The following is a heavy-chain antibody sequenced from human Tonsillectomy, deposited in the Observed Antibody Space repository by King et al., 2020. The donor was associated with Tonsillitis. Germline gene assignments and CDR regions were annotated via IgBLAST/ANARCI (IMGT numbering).Heavy chain of an antibody. CDR1: GFTFSTYS. CDR3: AREDGYNIDGMDV. CDR2: ISSSSTI. J-gene: IGHJ6*02. D-gene: IGHD5-24*01. V-gene: IGHV3-48*02. Sequence: VQLVESGGGLVQPGGSLRLSCAASGFTFSTYSMNWVRQAPGKGLEWVSYISSSSTIYYADSVKGRFTISRDNAKNSLYLQMNSLRDEDTAVYYCAREDGYNIDGMDVWGQGTTVTVSS.